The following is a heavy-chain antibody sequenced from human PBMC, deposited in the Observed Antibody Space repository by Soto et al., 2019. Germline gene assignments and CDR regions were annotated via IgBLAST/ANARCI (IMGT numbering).Heavy chain of an antibody. Sequence: GGSLRLSCAASGFTFSSYGMHWVRQAPGKGLEWVAVISHDGSNKYYADSVKGRFTISRDNSKNTLYLQMNSLRAEDTAVYYCAKDRLAAAGTGTYYYGMDVWGQGTTVTVSS. CDR1: GFTFSSYG. CDR2: ISHDGSNK. D-gene: IGHD6-13*01. V-gene: IGHV3-30*18. J-gene: IGHJ6*02. CDR3: AKDRLAAAGTGTYYYGMDV.